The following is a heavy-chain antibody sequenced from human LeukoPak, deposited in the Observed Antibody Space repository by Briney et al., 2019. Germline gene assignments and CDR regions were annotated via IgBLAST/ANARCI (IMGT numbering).Heavy chain of an antibody. V-gene: IGHV3-48*01. J-gene: IGHJ4*02. Sequence: GGSLRLSCEASGFNFSSYSMNWVRQAPGKGLEWISKINSGSTTIYYKDSVRGRFTISRDNAKNSLSLQMNNLRVEDTAVYYCARDSPRLSYWGQGTLVTVSS. CDR1: GFNFSSYS. CDR2: INSGSTTI. CDR3: ARDSPRLSY.